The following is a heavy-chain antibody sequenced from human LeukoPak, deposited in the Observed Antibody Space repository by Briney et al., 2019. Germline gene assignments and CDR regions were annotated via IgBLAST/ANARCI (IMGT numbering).Heavy chain of an antibody. J-gene: IGHJ4*02. Sequence: GGSLRLSCAASGFTFSSYAMSWVRQAPGKGLEWVSAISGSGGSTYYADSVKGRFTISRDNSKNTLYRQMNSLRAEDTAVYYCAKDGYYDYVWGSYRYMGDWGQGTLVTVSS. CDR1: GFTFSSYA. CDR3: AKDGYYDYVWGSYRYMGD. D-gene: IGHD3-16*02. CDR2: ISGSGGST. V-gene: IGHV3-23*01.